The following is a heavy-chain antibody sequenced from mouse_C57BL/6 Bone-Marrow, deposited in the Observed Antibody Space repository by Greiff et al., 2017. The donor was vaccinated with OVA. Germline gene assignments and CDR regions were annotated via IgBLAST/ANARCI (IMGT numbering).Heavy chain of an antibody. Sequence: QVQLKESGPGLVAPSQSLSITCTVSGFSLTSYGVSWVRQPPGQGLEWLGVIWGGGSTNYHSALISRLSISKDNSKSQVFLKLNSLQTDDTATDDCAKERDYDYYFDYWGQGTTLTVSS. J-gene: IGHJ2*01. CDR2: IWGGGST. D-gene: IGHD2-4*01. CDR3: AKERDYDYYFDY. V-gene: IGHV2-3*01. CDR1: GFSLTSYG.